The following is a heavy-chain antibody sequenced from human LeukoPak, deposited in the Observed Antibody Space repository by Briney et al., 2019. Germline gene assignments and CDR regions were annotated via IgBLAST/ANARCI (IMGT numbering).Heavy chain of an antibody. CDR3: ARISGSYYLNWFDP. D-gene: IGHD1-26*01. Sequence: SETLSLTCTVSGGSISSYYWSWIRQLPGKGLEWIGYIYYSGSTNYNPSLKSRVTISVDTSKNQFSLKLSSVTAADTAVYYCARISGSYYLNWFDPWGQGTLVTVSS. CDR1: GGSISSYY. CDR2: IYYSGST. V-gene: IGHV4-59*01. J-gene: IGHJ5*02.